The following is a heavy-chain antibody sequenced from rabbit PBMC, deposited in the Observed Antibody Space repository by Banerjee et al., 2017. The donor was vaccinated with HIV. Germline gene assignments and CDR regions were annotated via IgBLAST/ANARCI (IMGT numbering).Heavy chain of an antibody. CDR3: ARDLAGAIGWNFNL. Sequence: QEQLEESGGDLVKPEGSLTLTCTASGFSFSSSYWICWVRQAPGKGLEWIACIYTGSGSTLYVSWAKGRFTISKASSTTVTLQMTSLTAADTATYFCARDLAGAIGWNFNLWGPGTLVTVS. CDR1: GFSFSSSYW. CDR2: IYTGSGST. J-gene: IGHJ4*01. V-gene: IGHV1S45*01. D-gene: IGHD4-1*01.